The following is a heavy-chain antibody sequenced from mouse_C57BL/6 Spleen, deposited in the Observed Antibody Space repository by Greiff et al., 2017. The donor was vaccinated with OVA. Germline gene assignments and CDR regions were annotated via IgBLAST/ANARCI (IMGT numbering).Heavy chain of an antibody. CDR3: AKGIYYGSSPYYAMDY. CDR2: IWRGGST. Sequence: VQLVESGPGLVQPSQSLSITCTVSGFSLTSYGVHWVRQSPGKGLEWLGVIWRGGSTDYNAAFMSRLSITKDNSKSQVFFKMNSLQADDTAIYYCAKGIYYGSSPYYAMDYWGQGTSVTVSS. V-gene: IGHV2-5*01. CDR1: GFSLTSYG. D-gene: IGHD1-1*01. J-gene: IGHJ4*01.